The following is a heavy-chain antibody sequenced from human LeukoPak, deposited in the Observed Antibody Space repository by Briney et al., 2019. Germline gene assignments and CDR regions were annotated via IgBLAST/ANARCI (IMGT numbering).Heavy chain of an antibody. CDR1: GFTFSSYW. Sequence: GGSLRLSCAAPGFTFSSYWMSWVRQAPGKGLEWVANIKQDGSEKYYVDSVKGRFTISRDNAKNSLYLQMNSLRGEDTALYYCARAAAETGAFRDNWFDPWGQGTLVTVSP. J-gene: IGHJ5*02. CDR2: IKQDGSEK. V-gene: IGHV3-7*01. CDR3: ARAAAETGAFRDNWFDP. D-gene: IGHD6-19*01.